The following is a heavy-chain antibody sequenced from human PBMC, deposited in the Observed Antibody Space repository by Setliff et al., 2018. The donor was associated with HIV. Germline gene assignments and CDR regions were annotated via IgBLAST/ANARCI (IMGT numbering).Heavy chain of an antibody. V-gene: IGHV3-11*03. D-gene: IGHD2-21*01. Sequence: GGSLRLSCAASEFSSSDYYMNWIRQAPGKGPEWISYISGSTTYINYADSVKGRFTISRDNAKNSLFLQMTSLRAEDTAVYYCARGRDKDSPWAFDVWGQGTVVTVSS. CDR2: ISGSTTYI. J-gene: IGHJ3*01. CDR3: ARGRDKDSPWAFDV. CDR1: EFSSSDYY.